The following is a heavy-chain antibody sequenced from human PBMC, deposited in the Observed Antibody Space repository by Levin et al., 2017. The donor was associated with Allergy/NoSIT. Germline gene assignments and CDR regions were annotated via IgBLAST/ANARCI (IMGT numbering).Heavy chain of an antibody. CDR1: GYTLSNYG. CDR2: ISGYNGHT. D-gene: IGHD5-18*01. CDR3: SRANSARIRGYSRRLVLDY. V-gene: IGHV1-18*01. Sequence: GESLKISCKASGYTLSNYGISWVRPAPGQGLEWLGWISGYNGHTSSAQKFHDSLTVTADTSTNTTYMELRSLESDDTAVYYCSRANSARIRGYSRRLVLDYWGQGSLVTVSS. J-gene: IGHJ4*02.